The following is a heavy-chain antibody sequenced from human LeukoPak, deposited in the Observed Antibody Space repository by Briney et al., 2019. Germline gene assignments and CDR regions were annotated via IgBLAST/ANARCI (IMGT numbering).Heavy chain of an antibody. CDR1: GFTFSSYG. D-gene: IGHD3-22*01. J-gene: IGHJ3*02. Sequence: GGSLRLSCAASGFTFSSYGMSWVRQAPGKGLEWVSAISGSGGSTYYADSVKGRFTISRDNSKNTLYLQMNSLRAEDTAVYYCARDHHRRLYDSQARDTFDIWGQGTMVTVSS. CDR2: ISGSGGST. CDR3: ARDHHRRLYDSQARDTFDI. V-gene: IGHV3-23*01.